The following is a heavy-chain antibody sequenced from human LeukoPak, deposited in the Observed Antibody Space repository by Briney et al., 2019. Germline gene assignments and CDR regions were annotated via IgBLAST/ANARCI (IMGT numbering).Heavy chain of an antibody. V-gene: IGHV1-8*01. CDR1: GYTFTSYD. CDR3: ARGRGQWLARGTNWYFDL. CDR2: MNPNSGNT. D-gene: IGHD6-19*01. Sequence: ASAKVSCKASGYTFTSYDINWVRQATGQGLEWMGWMNPNSGNTGYAQKFQGRVTMTRNTSISTAYMELSSLRSEDTAVYYCARGRGQWLARGTNWYFDLWGRGTLVTVSS. J-gene: IGHJ2*01.